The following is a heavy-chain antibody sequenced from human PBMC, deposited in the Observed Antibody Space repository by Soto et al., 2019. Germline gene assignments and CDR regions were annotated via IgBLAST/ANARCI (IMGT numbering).Heavy chain of an antibody. V-gene: IGHV3-23*01. Sequence: GGSLRLSCVVSGFIPSSYAMSWVRQAPGKGLEWVSGISGSGGATSYADSVKGRFTISRDNSRNTLYLQMNSLSAEDTAIYYCAKDAIMVSSSFNYFDFWGQGALVTVSS. D-gene: IGHD6-13*01. J-gene: IGHJ4*02. CDR2: ISGSGGAT. CDR1: GFIPSSYA. CDR3: AKDAIMVSSSFNYFDF.